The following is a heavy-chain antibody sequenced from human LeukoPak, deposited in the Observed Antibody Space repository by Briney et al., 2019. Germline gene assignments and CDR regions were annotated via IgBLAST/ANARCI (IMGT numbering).Heavy chain of an antibody. D-gene: IGHD4-17*01. CDR2: IYYSGGT. J-gene: IGHJ4*02. CDR1: GGSLSSYY. Sequence: PSETLSLTCTVSGGSLSSYYWSWIRQPPGKGLEWIGYIYYSGGTNYNPSLKGRVTISVDTSKNQFSLKLSSVTAADTAVYYCARGLSTRSVNWGQGTLVTVSS. CDR3: ARGLSTRSVN. V-gene: IGHV4-59*12.